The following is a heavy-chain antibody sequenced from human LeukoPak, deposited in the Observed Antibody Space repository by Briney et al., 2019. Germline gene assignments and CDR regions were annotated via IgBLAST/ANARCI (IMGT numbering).Heavy chain of an antibody. CDR2: IRSKTYGGTT. CDR3: TSHLPKIYYYMDV. Sequence: GGSLRLSCTTSGFTFGDYAMSWVRQAPGKGLEWVGFIRSKTYGGTTEYAASVKGRFTISRDDSKSIAYLQMNSLKTEDTAVYYCTSHLPKIYYYMDVWGKGTTVTISS. CDR1: GFTFGDYA. V-gene: IGHV3-49*04. J-gene: IGHJ6*03.